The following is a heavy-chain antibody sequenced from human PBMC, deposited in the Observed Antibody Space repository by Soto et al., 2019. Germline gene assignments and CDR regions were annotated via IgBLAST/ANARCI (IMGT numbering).Heavy chain of an antibody. CDR1: GGSVTSVGYY. V-gene: IGHV4-31*03. CDR3: ARILDFWSGHGVFDI. J-gene: IGHJ3*02. D-gene: IGHD3-3*01. Sequence: QVQLQESGPGLVKPSQTLSLTCTVSGGSVTSVGYYWAWIRQHPGKGLECIGHLYYSGTTYYNPSLRSRVTISEDTSKNHFSLQLTSVTAADTAVYYCARILDFWSGHGVFDIWGQGTMVTVSS. CDR2: LYYSGTT.